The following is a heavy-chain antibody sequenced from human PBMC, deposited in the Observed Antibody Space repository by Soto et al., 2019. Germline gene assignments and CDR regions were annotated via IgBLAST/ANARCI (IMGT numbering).Heavy chain of an antibody. CDR1: GFTFTNYA. Sequence: PGGSLRLSCAASGFTFTNYAMTWVRQAPGKGLEWVSVISSIGGSTYYADSVKGRFTISRDDSKNTVHLQMNSLRAEDTAVYYCVKCRDYYGSGSYYEDAFDMWGQGTMVTVSS. CDR2: ISSIGGST. V-gene: IGHV3-23*01. D-gene: IGHD3-10*01. J-gene: IGHJ3*02. CDR3: VKCRDYYGSGSYYEDAFDM.